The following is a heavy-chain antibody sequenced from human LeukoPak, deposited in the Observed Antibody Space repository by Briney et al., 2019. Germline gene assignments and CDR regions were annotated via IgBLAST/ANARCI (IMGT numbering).Heavy chain of an antibody. D-gene: IGHD2-15*01. J-gene: IGHJ1*01. CDR3: AQQLGYCSGGTCYFTY. CDR1: GFTFSSYG. V-gene: IGHV3-30-3*01. Sequence: GGSLRLSCAASGFTFSSYGMHWVRQAPGKGLEWVAVISYDGSKEYYADSVKGRFTISRDNSKNTLYLQMNSLRAEDTAVYYCAQQLGYCSGGTCYFTYWGQGTLVTVSS. CDR2: ISYDGSKE.